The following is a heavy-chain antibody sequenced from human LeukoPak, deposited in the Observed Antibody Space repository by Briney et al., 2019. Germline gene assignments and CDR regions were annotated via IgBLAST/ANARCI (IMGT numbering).Heavy chain of an antibody. J-gene: IGHJ4*02. CDR2: INPNGGST. Sequence: ASAKLSCKASGYTFTSYYMHWVRQAPGQGLEYMGIINPNGGSTCYAQKVQGRFTMTRDTSTSTVSIELSSLRSEDTAVYYCAGGGRSSGYYWRFDYWGQGNLVTVSS. CDR3: AGGGRSSGYYWRFDY. D-gene: IGHD3-22*01. V-gene: IGHV1-46*01. CDR1: GYTFTSYY.